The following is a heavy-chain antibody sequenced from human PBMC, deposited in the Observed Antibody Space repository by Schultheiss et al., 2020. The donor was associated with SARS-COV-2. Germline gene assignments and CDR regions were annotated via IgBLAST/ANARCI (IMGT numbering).Heavy chain of an antibody. CDR1: GFTFSSYA. J-gene: IGHJ4*02. V-gene: IGHV3-30*01. D-gene: IGHD6-19*01. Sequence: GGSLRLSCAASGFTFSSYAMHWVRQAPGKGLEWVAVISYDGSNKYYADSVKGRFTISRDNSKNTLYLHMNSLRAEDTAVYYCARETSGWYGLLDYWGQGTLVTVSS. CDR2: ISYDGSNK. CDR3: ARETSGWYGLLDY.